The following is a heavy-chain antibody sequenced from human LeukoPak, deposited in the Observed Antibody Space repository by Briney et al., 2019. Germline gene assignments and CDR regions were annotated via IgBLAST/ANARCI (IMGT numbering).Heavy chain of an antibody. CDR1: GFTFDDFA. Sequence: GGSLRLSCAASGFTFDDFAMHWVRQAPGKGLEWVSLIRWDGGTTYYADSVKGRFTISRDNSKNSLYLQMNSLRAEDTAVYYCAKDRSGDYPTAFDYWGQGTLVTVSS. D-gene: IGHD4-17*01. CDR3: AKDRSGDYPTAFDY. J-gene: IGHJ4*02. CDR2: IRWDGGTT. V-gene: IGHV3-43D*03.